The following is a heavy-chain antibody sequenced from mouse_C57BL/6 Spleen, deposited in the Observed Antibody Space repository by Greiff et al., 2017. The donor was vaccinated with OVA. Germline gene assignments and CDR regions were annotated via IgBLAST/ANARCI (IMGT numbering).Heavy chain of an antibody. V-gene: IGHV1-26*01. CDR3: ATGWSRDFDV. CDR2: INPNNGGT. Sequence: EVQLQQSGPELVKPGASVKISCKASGYTFTDYYMNWVKQSHGKSLEWIGDINPNNGGTSYNQKFKGKATLTVDKSSSTAYMELRSLTSEDSAVYYCATGWSRDFDVWGTGTTVTVSS. D-gene: IGHD1-1*02. CDR1: GYTFTDYY. J-gene: IGHJ1*03.